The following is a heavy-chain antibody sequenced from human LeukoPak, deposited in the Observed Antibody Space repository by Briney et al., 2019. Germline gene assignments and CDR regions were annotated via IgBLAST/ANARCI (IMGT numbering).Heavy chain of an antibody. J-gene: IGHJ5*02. Sequence: PSETLSLTCTVSSGSISSGSYYWSWIRQPPGKGLEWIGNIYFNGNIAYNPSLQSRVTISVDTSKNQFSLRLNSVTSADTAMYYCARVELIVALPTSFDPWGQGTLVTVSS. CDR1: SGSISSGSYY. D-gene: IGHD5-12*01. V-gene: IGHV4-39*07. CDR2: IYFNGNI. CDR3: ARVELIVALPTSFDP.